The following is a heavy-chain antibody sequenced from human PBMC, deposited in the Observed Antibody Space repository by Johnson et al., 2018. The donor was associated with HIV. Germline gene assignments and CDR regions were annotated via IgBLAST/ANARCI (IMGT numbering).Heavy chain of an antibody. CDR2: ISGSGGST. Sequence: VQLVESGGGLVQRGGSLRLSCAASGFTFSSYAMSWVRQAPGKGLEWVSAISGSGGSTYYADSVKGRFTISRYNSKNTLYLQMNSLRAEDTALYYCARVTVATAAGGVPLDIWGPGTMVTVSA. CDR1: GFTFSSYA. J-gene: IGHJ3*02. D-gene: IGHD2-2*01. CDR3: ARVTVATAAGGVPLDI. V-gene: IGHV3-23*04.